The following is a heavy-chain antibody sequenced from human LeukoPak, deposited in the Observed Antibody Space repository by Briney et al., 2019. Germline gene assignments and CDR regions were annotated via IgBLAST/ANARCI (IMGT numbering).Heavy chain of an antibody. D-gene: IGHD2-15*01. CDR3: GGGGGVGGWW. J-gene: IGHJ4*02. V-gene: IGHV3-49*03. CDR1: GFTFGDYA. CDR2: IRSKAYGGTT. Sequence: GGSLRLSCTASGFTFGDYAMSWFRQAPGKGLEWVGFIRSKAYGGTTEYAASVKGRFTISRDDSKSIAYLQMNSLKTEVGAVCFCGGGGGVGGWWWGQGSLVTVSS.